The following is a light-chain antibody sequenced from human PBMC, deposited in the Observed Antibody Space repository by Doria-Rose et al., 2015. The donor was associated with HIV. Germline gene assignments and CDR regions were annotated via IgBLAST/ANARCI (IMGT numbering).Light chain of an antibody. Sequence: DIQVTQSPSSLSASVGDRVTITCRASQDISNSVAWYQKRPGKGPQLLLYAASRLENGVPSRFSGSGSGTDFTLTIYSLQPEDFATYFCQQYYSTLPYTFGQGTKLEI. CDR1: QDISNS. CDR3: QQYYSTLPYT. J-gene: IGKJ2*01. CDR2: AAS. V-gene: IGKV1-NL1*01.